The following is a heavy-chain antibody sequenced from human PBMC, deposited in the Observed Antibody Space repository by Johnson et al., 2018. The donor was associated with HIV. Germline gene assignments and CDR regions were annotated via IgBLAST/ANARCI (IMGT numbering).Heavy chain of an antibody. J-gene: IGHJ3*02. Sequence: QVQLVESGGGVVQPGGSLRLSCAASGFTFSSYAMHWVRQAPGKGLEWVAVISYDGSNKYYADSVTGRFTISRDNSKNTLYLQMNSLRAEDTAVHYCAKVRYYDRDAFDIWGPGTLVTVSP. CDR1: GFTFSSYA. CDR2: ISYDGSNK. V-gene: IGHV3-30*04. D-gene: IGHD3-22*01. CDR3: AKVRYYDRDAFDI.